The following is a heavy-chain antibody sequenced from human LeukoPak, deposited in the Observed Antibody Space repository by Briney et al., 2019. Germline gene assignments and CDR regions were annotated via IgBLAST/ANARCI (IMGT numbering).Heavy chain of an antibody. J-gene: IGHJ4*02. CDR1: GFTFTNYG. V-gene: IGHV3-33*01. CDR3: TREPVEMATLFSFDY. Sequence: GGSLRLSCATSGFTFTNYGMHWVRRPPGRGLEWVAVIWYDGSNTYYTDSAKGRFTISRDNSKNTLYLQMNSLRVEDTAVYYCTREPVEMATLFSFDYWGQGTLVTVS. D-gene: IGHD5-24*01. CDR2: IWYDGSNT.